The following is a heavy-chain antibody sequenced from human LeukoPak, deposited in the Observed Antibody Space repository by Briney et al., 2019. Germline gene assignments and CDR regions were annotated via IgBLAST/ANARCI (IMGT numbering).Heavy chain of an antibody. J-gene: IGHJ4*02. Sequence: SETLSLTCAVYGGSFSGYYWSWIRQPPGKGLEWIGEINHSGSTNYNPSLKSRVTISVDTSKNQFSLKLSSVTAADTAVYYCARPPGYSSSWPYYFDYWGQGTLVTVSS. V-gene: IGHV4-34*01. D-gene: IGHD6-13*01. CDR2: INHSGST. CDR3: ARPPGYSSSWPYYFDY. CDR1: GGSFSGYY.